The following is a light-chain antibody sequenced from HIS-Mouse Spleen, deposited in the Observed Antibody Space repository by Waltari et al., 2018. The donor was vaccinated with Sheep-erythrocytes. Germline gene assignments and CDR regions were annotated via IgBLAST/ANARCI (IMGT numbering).Light chain of an antibody. CDR1: TGAVTSGYY. J-gene: IGLJ3*02. CDR2: STS. V-gene: IGLV7-43*01. CDR3: LLYYGGAWV. Sequence: QTVVNQEPSLTVSPGGTVTLTCASSTGAVTSGYYPNWFQQKPGQAPRALLYSTSNKHSWAPARFSGSLLGGKAALTLSGVQPEDEAEYYCLLYYGGAWVFGGGTKLTVL.